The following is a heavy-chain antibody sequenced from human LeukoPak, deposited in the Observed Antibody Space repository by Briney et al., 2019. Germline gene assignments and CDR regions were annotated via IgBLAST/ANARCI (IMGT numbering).Heavy chain of an antibody. D-gene: IGHD3-16*01. V-gene: IGHV1-69*13. CDR2: IIPIFGTA. CDR1: GYTFTSYG. J-gene: IGHJ4*02. CDR3: AILGDTFDY. Sequence: ASVKVSCKASGYTFTSYGISWVRQAPGQGLEWMGGIIPIFGTANYAQKFQGRVTITADESTSTAYMELSSLRSEDTAVYYCAILGDTFDYWGQGTLVTVSS.